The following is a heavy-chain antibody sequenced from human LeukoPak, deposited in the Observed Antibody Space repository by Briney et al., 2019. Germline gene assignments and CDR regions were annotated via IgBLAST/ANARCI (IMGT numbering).Heavy chain of an antibody. CDR2: ISAYNGNT. V-gene: IGHV1-18*01. Sequence: GASVKVSCKASGCTFTSYGISWVRQAPGQGLEWMGWISAYNGNTNYAQKLQGRVTMTTDTSTSTAYMELRSLRPDDTAVYYCARGDYYDSSVDFDYWGQGTLVTVSS. J-gene: IGHJ4*02. CDR1: GCTFTSYG. CDR3: ARGDYYDSSVDFDY. D-gene: IGHD3-22*01.